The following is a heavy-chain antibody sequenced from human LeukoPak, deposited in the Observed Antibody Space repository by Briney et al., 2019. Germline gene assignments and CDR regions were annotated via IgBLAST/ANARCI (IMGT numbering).Heavy chain of an antibody. CDR2: IIPILGIA. V-gene: IGHV1-69*04. CDR1: GGTFSSYA. D-gene: IGHD5-18*01. J-gene: IGHJ4*02. CDR3: ARDRGDTAMGR. Sequence: ASVKVSCKASGGTFSSYAISWVRQAPGQGLEWMGRIIPILGIANYAQKFQGRVTITADKSTSTAYMELSSLRSEDTAVYYCARDRGDTAMGRWGQGTLVTVSS.